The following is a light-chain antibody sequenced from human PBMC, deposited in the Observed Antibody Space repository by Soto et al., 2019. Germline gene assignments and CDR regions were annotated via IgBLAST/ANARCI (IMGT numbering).Light chain of an antibody. CDR2: DVS. J-gene: IGKJ1*01. CDR3: QQYHRYST. CDR1: QSINAW. Sequence: DIQMTQSPSTLSASVGDRVTITCRASQSINAWLAWYQQKPGKAPKLLIYDVSTLDSGVPSRLSGSESGTEFTLTISSLESDDFATYYCQQYHRYSTFGHGTKVDIK. V-gene: IGKV1-5*01.